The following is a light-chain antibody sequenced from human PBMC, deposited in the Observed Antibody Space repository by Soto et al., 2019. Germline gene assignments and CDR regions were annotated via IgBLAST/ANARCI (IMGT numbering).Light chain of an antibody. J-gene: IGKJ4*01. Sequence: EIVLTQSPGTLSLSPGERATLSCRASQSVSSSYLAWYQQNPGQAPRLLIYGASSRATGIPDRFSGSGSGTAFTLTISRLEPEDFAVYYCHQYDSSPLTFGGGTKVEIK. CDR2: GAS. V-gene: IGKV3-20*01. CDR3: HQYDSSPLT. CDR1: QSVSSSY.